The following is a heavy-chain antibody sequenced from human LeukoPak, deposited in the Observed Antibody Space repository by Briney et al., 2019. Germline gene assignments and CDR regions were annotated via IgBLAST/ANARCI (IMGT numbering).Heavy chain of an antibody. J-gene: IGHJ4*02. CDR3: TTDEDRPRGGKFDY. CDR1: GFTFSNAW. D-gene: IGHD3-16*01. CDR2: IKSKTDGGTT. Sequence: PGGSLRLSCAASGFTFSNAWMSWVRQAPGKGLEWVGRIKSKTDGGTTDYAAPVKGRFTISRDDSKNTLYLQMNSLKTEDTAVYYCTTDEDRPRGGKFDYWGQGTLVTVSS. V-gene: IGHV3-15*01.